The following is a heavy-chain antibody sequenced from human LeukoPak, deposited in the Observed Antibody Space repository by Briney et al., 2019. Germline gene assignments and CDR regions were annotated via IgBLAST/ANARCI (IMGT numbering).Heavy chain of an antibody. J-gene: IGHJ3*02. Sequence: PGGSLRLSCAASGFTFSSYAMSWVRQAPGKGLEWVSAISGSGGSTYYADSVKGRFTISRDNSKNTLYLQMNSLRAEDTAVYYCAGLYTYYYDSSAVDDAFDIWGRGTMVTVSS. CDR2: ISGSGGST. V-gene: IGHV3-23*01. CDR3: AGLYTYYYDSSAVDDAFDI. D-gene: IGHD3-22*01. CDR1: GFTFSSYA.